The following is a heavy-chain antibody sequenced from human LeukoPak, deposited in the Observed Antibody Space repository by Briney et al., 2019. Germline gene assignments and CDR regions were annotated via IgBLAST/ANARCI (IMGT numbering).Heavy chain of an antibody. D-gene: IGHD2-21*02. V-gene: IGHV4-34*01. CDR1: GGSFTDYH. CDR3: ARGPVRDDGLTGISYYFGLDV. J-gene: IGHJ6*02. Sequence: SETLSLTCAVYGGSFTDYHWSWIRHLPGKGLEWIGEIHHRAGANYNPSLWCRVTISADTSKTQFYLHLTSVTAADTATFYCARGPVRDDGLTGISYYFGLDVWGHGTTVTVFS. CDR2: IHHRAGA.